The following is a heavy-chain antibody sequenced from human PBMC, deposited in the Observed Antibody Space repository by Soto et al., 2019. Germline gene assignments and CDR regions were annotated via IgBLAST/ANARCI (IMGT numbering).Heavy chain of an antibody. D-gene: IGHD3-10*01. CDR1: GDTFNFYS. J-gene: IGHJ4*02. CDR2: VNPIVSMS. V-gene: IGHV1-69*02. Sequence: QVQLVQSGAEVKRPGSSVTVSCKASGDTFNFYSINWVRQAPGLGLEWMGRVNPIVSMSNYAQKFQGRDTMTADKSTSTAYMELSSLRTEHTAIYYCASSYGSGYRAFDYWGQGALVTVS. CDR3: ASSYGSGYRAFDY.